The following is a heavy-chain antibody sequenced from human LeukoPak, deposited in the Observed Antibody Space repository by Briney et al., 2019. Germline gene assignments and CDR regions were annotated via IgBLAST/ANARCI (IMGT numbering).Heavy chain of an antibody. CDR3: PKVGYYDFCTGAAFDH. Sequence: GGSLRLSCAASRFTFSSYGMSWVRQAPGKGLEWVASVSGNGAGKYYADSVKGRFTISRDNSKNTLYLQMNSLRAEDTGVYYCPKVGYYDFCTGAAFDHWGQGTLVTVSS. D-gene: IGHD3-3*01. CDR2: VSGNGAGK. J-gene: IGHJ5*02. V-gene: IGHV3-23*01. CDR1: RFTFSSYG.